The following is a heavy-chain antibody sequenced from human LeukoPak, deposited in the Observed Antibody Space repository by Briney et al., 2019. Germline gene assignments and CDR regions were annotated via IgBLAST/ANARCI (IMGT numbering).Heavy chain of an antibody. CDR3: ARDLAHYDFWSGPTSYMDV. CDR2: IYYSGST. Sequence: SETLSLTCTVSGDSISSTNYYWGWIRQPPGKGLEWIGSIYYSGSTYYNPSLESRVTISVDTSKNQFSLKLSSVTAADTAVYYCARDLAHYDFWSGPTSYMDVWGKGTTVTVSS. CDR1: GDSISSTNYY. V-gene: IGHV4-39*02. J-gene: IGHJ6*03. D-gene: IGHD3-3*01.